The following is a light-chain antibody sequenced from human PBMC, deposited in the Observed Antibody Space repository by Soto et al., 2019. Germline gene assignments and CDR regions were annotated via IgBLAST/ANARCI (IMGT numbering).Light chain of an antibody. CDR1: MTVSRNY. V-gene: IGKV3-20*01. CDR3: QQYTGQPTT. J-gene: IGKJ5*01. CDR2: RAS. Sequence: EIILTHSRDTLSLSPGQRATLSSRASMTVSRNYLAWCQQRPGQAPRILIYRASTRAAGIPDRFSGSGSGTDFTLTITRLEPEDSEVYFCQQYTGQPTTFGQGTRLEIK.